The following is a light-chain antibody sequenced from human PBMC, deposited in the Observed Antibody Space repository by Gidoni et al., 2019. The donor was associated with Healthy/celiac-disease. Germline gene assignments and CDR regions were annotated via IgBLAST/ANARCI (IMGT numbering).Light chain of an antibody. J-gene: IGKJ2*03. CDR3: RQALQTPNS. V-gene: IGKV2-28*01. Sequence: DLVMTQSPLSLPVTPGEPASISCRSSQSLLHSNGYNYLDWYLQKPGQSPQLLIYLGSNRASGVPDRFSGSGSGTDFTLKISRVEAEDVGVYYCRQALQTPNSFXQXTKLEIK. CDR2: LGS. CDR1: QSLLHSNGYNY.